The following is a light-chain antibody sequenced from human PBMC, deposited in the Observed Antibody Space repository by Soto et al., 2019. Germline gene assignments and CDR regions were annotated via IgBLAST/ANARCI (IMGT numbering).Light chain of an antibody. CDR3: QVWDSSGDHPV. CDR2: EDS. V-gene: IGLV3-21*02. CDR1: NIGSKS. Sequence: SYELTQPPSVSVAPGQTARITCEGNNIGSKSVHWYQQRPGQAPVMVVYEDSDRPSGSPERFSGSNSGNTATLTITRVEAGDEADYSCQVWDSSGDHPVFGGGTKLTVL. J-gene: IGLJ2*01.